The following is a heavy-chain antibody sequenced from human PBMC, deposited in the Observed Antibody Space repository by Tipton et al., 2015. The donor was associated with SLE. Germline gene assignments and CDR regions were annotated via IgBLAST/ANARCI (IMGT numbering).Heavy chain of an antibody. CDR3: ARDIWRSGVSVDA. D-gene: IGHD4/OR15-4a*01. CDR2: INTNTGNP. J-gene: IGHJ5*02. CDR1: GYSISSYP. Sequence: QSGPEVKKPGASVKISCKASGYSISSYPIVWVRQAPGQGLEWMGWINTNTGNPTYAQGFTGRSVFSLDISVSTAYLQISSLEAGDAGVFYCARDIWRSGVSVDAWGQGTLVAGSS. V-gene: IGHV7-4-1*02.